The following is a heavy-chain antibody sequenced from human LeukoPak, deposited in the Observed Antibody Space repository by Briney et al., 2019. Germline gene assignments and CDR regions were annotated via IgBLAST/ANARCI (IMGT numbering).Heavy chain of an antibody. V-gene: IGHV3-33*01. Sequence: GRSLRLSCAASGFTFSSYGMHWVRQAPGKGLEWVAVIWYDGSNKYYADSVKGRFTISRDNSKNTLYLQMNSLRAEDTAVYYCARVMVATVYYYYGMDVWGQGTTVTVSS. CDR3: ARVMVATVYYYYGMDV. J-gene: IGHJ6*02. CDR2: IWYDGSNK. D-gene: IGHD5-12*01. CDR1: GFTFSSYG.